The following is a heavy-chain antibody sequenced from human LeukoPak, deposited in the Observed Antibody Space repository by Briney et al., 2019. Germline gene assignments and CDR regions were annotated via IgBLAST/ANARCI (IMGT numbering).Heavy chain of an antibody. D-gene: IGHD3-3*01. J-gene: IGHJ4*02. CDR3: ARPHSTFFDQDAGYFFDY. CDR2: INHSGSI. CDR1: GGAFSGYY. V-gene: IGHV4-34*01. Sequence: ASETLSLTCAVSGGAFSGYYWSWLRQPPGKGLEWVGEINHSGSINYNTSLKSRVTISVGTSKNQFSLKLSSVTAADTAVYYCARPHSTFFDQDAGYFFDYWGQGTLVTVSS.